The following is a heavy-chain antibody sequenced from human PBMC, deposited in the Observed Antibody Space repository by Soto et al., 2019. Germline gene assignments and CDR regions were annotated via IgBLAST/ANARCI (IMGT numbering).Heavy chain of an antibody. D-gene: IGHD5-18*01. CDR1: GFTFSDYD. CDR3: ARNTAMVSLNWFDP. Sequence: GGSLRLSCAASGFTFSDYDMSWIRQAPGKGLEWVSYISSSSSYTNYADSVKGRFTISRDNAKNSLYLQMNSLRAEDTAVYYCARNTAMVSLNWFDPRGKGTLVTVSS. J-gene: IGHJ5*02. V-gene: IGHV3-11*06. CDR2: ISSSSSYT.